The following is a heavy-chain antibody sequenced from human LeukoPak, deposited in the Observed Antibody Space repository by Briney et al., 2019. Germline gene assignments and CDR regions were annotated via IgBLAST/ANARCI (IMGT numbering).Heavy chain of an antibody. D-gene: IGHD1-1*01. V-gene: IGHV3-9*01. CDR3: AKDDEYDNSGAFDY. CDR2: IDWDSGNI. J-gene: IGHJ4*02. Sequence: LRLSCAASGFTFSSYAMSWVRQPPGRGLEWVSGIDWDSGNIVYADAVKGRFTISRDNAKNSLYLEMNNLRTEDTALYYCAKDDEYDNSGAFDYWGRGTLVTVSS. CDR1: GFTFSSYA.